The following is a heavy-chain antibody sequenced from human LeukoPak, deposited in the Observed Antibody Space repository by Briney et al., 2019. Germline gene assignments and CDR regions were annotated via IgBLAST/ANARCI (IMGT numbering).Heavy chain of an antibody. CDR2: ISSSSSYI. V-gene: IGHV3-21*01. D-gene: IGHD2-15*01. CDR1: GFTFSSYS. Sequence: GGSLRLSCAASGFTFSSYSMNWVRQAPGKGLEWVSSISSSSSYICYADSVKGRFTISRDNAKNSLYLQMNSLRAEDTAVYYCARDSAVDCSGGSCYSDFQHWGQGTLVTVSS. CDR3: ARDSAVDCSGGSCYSDFQH. J-gene: IGHJ1*01.